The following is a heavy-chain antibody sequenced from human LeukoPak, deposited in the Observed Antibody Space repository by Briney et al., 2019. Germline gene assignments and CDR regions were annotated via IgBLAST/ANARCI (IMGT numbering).Heavy chain of an antibody. Sequence: PSETLSLTCTVSGGSISSYYWSWIRQPAGKGLEWIGRIYTSGSTNYNPSLKSRVTMSVDTSKNQFSLKLCSVTAADTAVYYCAKASVTTSKGYYYYGMDVWGQGTTVTVSS. CDR2: IYTSGST. J-gene: IGHJ6*02. D-gene: IGHD4-17*01. CDR1: GGSISSYY. V-gene: IGHV4-4*07. CDR3: AKASVTTSKGYYYYGMDV.